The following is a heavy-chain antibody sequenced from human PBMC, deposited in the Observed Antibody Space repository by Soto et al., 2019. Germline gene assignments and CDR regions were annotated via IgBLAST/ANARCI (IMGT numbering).Heavy chain of an antibody. CDR1: GFTFNTYV. V-gene: IGHV3-23*01. CDR3: ARRARTATTNWGAFDV. J-gene: IGHJ3*01. Sequence: EVQLLESGGGLVQPGGSLRLSCAASGFTFNTYVMNWVRQAPGKGLEWVSTISYSADETHYADSVKGRFTISRDNSRDTLFLQMNSLRPDDAAVYYCARRARTATTNWGAFDVWGQGTMVTVSS. CDR2: ISYSADET. D-gene: IGHD1-7*01.